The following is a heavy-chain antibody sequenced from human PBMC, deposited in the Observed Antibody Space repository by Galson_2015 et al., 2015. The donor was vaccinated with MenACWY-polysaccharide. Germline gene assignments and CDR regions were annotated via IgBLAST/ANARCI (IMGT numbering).Heavy chain of an antibody. Sequence: SLRLSCATSGFTFGDHSMSWFRQAPGKGLEWVGFIRNKASGGTIEYGASVKGRFTISRDDPKSIAYLQMNSQKSEDTAVYFCARGYNSPTYWGQGTLVTVSS. CDR1: GFTFGDHS. CDR2: IRNKASGGTI. D-gene: IGHD6-19*01. CDR3: ARGYNSPTY. V-gene: IGHV3-49*03. J-gene: IGHJ4*02.